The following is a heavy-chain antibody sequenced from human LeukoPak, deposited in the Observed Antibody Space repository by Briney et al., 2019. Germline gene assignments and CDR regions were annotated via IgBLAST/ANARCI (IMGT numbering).Heavy chain of an antibody. CDR1: RGSFIGNY. D-gene: IGHD6-13*01. CDR3: ARGRRVAAGTPYYYGMDV. Sequence: SETLSLTCAVYRGSFIGNYSSWIRQPPRKGLEWIGEINHSGSTNYYQSLKSRVTISVDTSKRQFSLQLSSVTAADTAVYYCARGRRVAAGTPYYYGMDVWGQGTTVTVSS. J-gene: IGHJ6*02. V-gene: IGHV4-34*01. CDR2: INHSGST.